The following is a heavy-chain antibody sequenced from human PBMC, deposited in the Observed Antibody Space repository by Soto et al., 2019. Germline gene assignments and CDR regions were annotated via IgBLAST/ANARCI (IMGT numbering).Heavy chain of an antibody. J-gene: IGHJ4*02. Sequence: ASVKVSCEASGYTFTSYDINWVRQATGQGLEWMGIVNPSSHSTSYAQKFQGRVTMTSDTSTSTVYMELSSLRSEDTAVYYCARDFYDILTGYYTAYYFDYWGQGTLVTVSS. CDR3: ARDFYDILTGYYTAYYFDY. CDR1: GYTFTSYD. CDR2: VNPSSHST. D-gene: IGHD3-9*01. V-gene: IGHV1-46*01.